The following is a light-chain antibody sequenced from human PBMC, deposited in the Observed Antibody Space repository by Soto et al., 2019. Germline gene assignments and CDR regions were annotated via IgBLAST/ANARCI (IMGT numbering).Light chain of an antibody. J-gene: IGKJ5*01. V-gene: IGKV1-33*01. CDR3: QQYENRPT. CDR1: QGISSW. CDR2: DAS. Sequence: DIQMTQSPSSVSESVGDRITITCRASQGISSWLAWYQQKPGRAPKLLIYDASNLEAGVPSRFRGSGSGTDFTFTISRLQPEDIATYYCQQYENRPTFGQGTRLEIK.